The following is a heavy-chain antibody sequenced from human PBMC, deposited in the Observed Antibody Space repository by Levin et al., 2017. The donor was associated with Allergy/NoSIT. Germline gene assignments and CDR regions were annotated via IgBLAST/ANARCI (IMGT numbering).Heavy chain of an antibody. V-gene: IGHV4-30-2*01. Sequence: SETLSLTCAVSGGSISSGGYSWSWIRQPPGKGLEWIGYIYHSGSTYYNPSLKSRVTISVDRSKNQFSLKLSSVTAADTAVYYCARAGVTMVRGVIFGIWFDPWGQGTLVTVSS. D-gene: IGHD3-10*01. J-gene: IGHJ5*02. CDR1: GGSISSGGYS. CDR3: ARAGVTMVRGVIFGIWFDP. CDR2: IYHSGST.